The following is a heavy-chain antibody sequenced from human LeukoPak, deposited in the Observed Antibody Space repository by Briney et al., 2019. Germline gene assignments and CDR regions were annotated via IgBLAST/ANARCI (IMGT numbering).Heavy chain of an antibody. J-gene: IGHJ4*02. Sequence: GGTLRLSCAASGFTFSSYGMSWVRQAPGKGLEWVSAISGSGGSTYYADSVKGRFTISRDNSKNTLYLQMNSLRAEDTAVYYCARGSGSHDYWGQGTLVTVSS. CDR2: ISGSGGST. D-gene: IGHD1-26*01. CDR3: ARGSGSHDY. V-gene: IGHV3-23*01. CDR1: GFTFSSYG.